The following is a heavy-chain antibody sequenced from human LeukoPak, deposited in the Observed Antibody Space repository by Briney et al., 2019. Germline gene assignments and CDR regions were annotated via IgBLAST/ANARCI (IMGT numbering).Heavy chain of an antibody. CDR2: INPTSANT. CDR3: ARDQRGGRISWYSHFDF. Sequence: ASVKVSCKASGYTFTSYYMHWVRRAPGQGLEWMGIINPTSANTRYAQKFQGRVTMTRDTSTSTVYMELSSLTSEDTAVYYCARDQRGGRISWYSHFDFWGQGTLVTVSS. J-gene: IGHJ4*02. V-gene: IGHV1-46*01. D-gene: IGHD6-13*01. CDR1: GYTFTSYY.